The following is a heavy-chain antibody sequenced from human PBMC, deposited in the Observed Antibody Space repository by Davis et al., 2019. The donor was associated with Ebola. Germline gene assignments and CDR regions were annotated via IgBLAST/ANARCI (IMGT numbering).Heavy chain of an antibody. CDR1: GFTFSSYW. CDR2: IKQDGSEK. D-gene: IGHD6-13*01. V-gene: IGHV3-7*03. Sequence: GESLKISCAASGFTFSSYWMSWVRQAPGKGLEWVANIKQDGSEKYYVDSVKGRFTISRDNAKNSLYLQMNSLRAEDTAVYYCARGGGYSSSWCDYWGQGTLVTVSS. CDR3: ARGGGYSSSWCDY. J-gene: IGHJ4*02.